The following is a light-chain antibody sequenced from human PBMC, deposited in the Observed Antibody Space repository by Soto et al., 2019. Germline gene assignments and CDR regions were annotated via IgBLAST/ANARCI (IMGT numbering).Light chain of an antibody. CDR1: QSVNSDY. CDR2: GTS. J-gene: IGKJ1*01. V-gene: IGKV3-20*01. Sequence: ETVLTQSPGTLSLSPGERATLSCRASQSVNSDYLAWYQQKPGQAPRLLIYGTSSRATGSPDRFSGSGSGTDFTLTISRLEPEDFAVYYCQQYGGSRWTFGQGTKVDIK. CDR3: QQYGGSRWT.